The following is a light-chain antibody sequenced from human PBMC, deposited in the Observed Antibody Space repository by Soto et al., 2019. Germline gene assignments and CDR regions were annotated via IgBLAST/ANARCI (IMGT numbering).Light chain of an antibody. Sequence: DIQMTQSPSSLSASLGDRVIITCRASQNIDSYLNWYQYKSGKAPKLLIYAASSVQRGVPSRFSGSGSGTDFTLTISRLQHEDVATYYCQQSDATPWTFGQGTKVEIK. CDR2: AAS. V-gene: IGKV1-39*01. CDR1: QNIDSY. J-gene: IGKJ1*01. CDR3: QQSDATPWT.